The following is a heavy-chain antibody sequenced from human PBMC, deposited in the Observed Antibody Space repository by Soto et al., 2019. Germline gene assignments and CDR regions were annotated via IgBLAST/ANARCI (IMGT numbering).Heavy chain of an antibody. V-gene: IGHV3-72*01. CDR2: ARNKANSYTT. J-gene: IGHJ4*02. CDR1: GFTFSDHY. Sequence: GGSLRLSCAASGFTFSDHYMDWVRQAPGKGLEWVGRARNKANSYTTEYAASVKGRFTISRDDSENSLYLQMNSLKTEDTAVYYCARIQSIGSYYFDYWGQGTLVTVSS. D-gene: IGHD2-2*03. CDR3: ARIQSIGSYYFDY.